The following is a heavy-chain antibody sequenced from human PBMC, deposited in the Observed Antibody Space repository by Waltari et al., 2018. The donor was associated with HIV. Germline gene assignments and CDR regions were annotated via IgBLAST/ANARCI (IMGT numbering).Heavy chain of an antibody. V-gene: IGHV1-18*01. CDR2: ISGHNSNT. J-gene: IGHJ4*02. CDR1: GYTFTSYD. Sequence: QVQLVQSGAEVKKPGASVKVSCKASGYTFTSYDISWVRQAPGQGLEWMGWISGHNSNTNYGQKLQGRVTMTTDTSTSTAYMELRSLRSDDTAVYYCARDKTGGSYYDYWGQGTLVTVSS. CDR3: ARDKTGGSYYDY. D-gene: IGHD1-26*01.